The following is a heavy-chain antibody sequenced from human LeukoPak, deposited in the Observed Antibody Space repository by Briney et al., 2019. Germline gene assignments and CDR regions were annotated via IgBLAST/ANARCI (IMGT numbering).Heavy chain of an antibody. Sequence: AGGSLRLSCAASGFPFSSYGMHWVPPAPGKGLEWGAVISYDGSNKYYADSVKGRFTISRDNSKNTLYLQMNSLRDEDTAVYYCAKSFYKSLSPAMVRGGIDYWGQGTLDSVSS. V-gene: IGHV3-30*18. CDR2: ISYDGSNK. D-gene: IGHD3-10*01. CDR3: AKSFYKSLSPAMVRGGIDY. J-gene: IGHJ4*02. CDR1: GFPFSSYG.